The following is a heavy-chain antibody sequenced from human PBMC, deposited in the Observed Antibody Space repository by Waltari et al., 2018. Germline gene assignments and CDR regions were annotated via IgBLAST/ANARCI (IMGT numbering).Heavy chain of an antibody. Sequence: EVQLVESGGGLVQPGGSLRLSCAASGFTFSSNWMTWVCPAPGKGRGWVAKINQDGSETYSVEPVKGRFTISRDNAKNSLYLQLNSLRADDTAVYYCTRGGDDSSWYWRNWGQGTLVTVSS. CDR1: GFTFSSNW. J-gene: IGHJ4*02. V-gene: IGHV3-7*01. D-gene: IGHD6-13*01. CDR2: INQDGSET. CDR3: TRGGDDSSWYWRN.